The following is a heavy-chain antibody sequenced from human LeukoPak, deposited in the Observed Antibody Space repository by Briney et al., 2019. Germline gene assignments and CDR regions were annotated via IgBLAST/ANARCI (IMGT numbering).Heavy chain of an antibody. CDR2: ISYDGTDK. V-gene: IGHV3-33*01. D-gene: IGHD5-24*01. CDR1: DITFRRSG. CDR3: PRARSGDGCPLDY. Sequence: GGSRRLPGAALDITFRRSGMAWCRQAPGKGLEWLAVISYDGTDKYYADSVKGRFTISRDNSKTTLHLQMHSLRAEATAVYFCPRARSGDGCPLDYWGQGTLVTVSS. J-gene: IGHJ4*02.